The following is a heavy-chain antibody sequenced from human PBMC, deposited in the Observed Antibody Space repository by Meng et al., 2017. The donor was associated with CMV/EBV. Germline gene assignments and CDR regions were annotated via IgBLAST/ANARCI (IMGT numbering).Heavy chain of an antibody. J-gene: IGHJ6*02. CDR2: ISRNSGSI. Sequence: SLKISCAASGFTFDDYAMHWVRQAPGKGLEWVSGISRNSGSIGYADSVKGRFTISRDNAKNSLYLQMNSLRAEDTALYYCARGDFWSGTNMYYYYGMDVWGQGTTVTVSS. D-gene: IGHD3-3*01. CDR3: ARGDFWSGTNMYYYYGMDV. V-gene: IGHV3-9*01. CDR1: GFTFDDYA.